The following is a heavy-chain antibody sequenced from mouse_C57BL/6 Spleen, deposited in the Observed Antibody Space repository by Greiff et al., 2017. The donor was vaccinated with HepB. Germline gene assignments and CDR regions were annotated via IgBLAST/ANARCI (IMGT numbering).Heavy chain of an antibody. CDR1: GYAFSSYW. CDR2: IYPGDGDT. V-gene: IGHV1-80*01. Sequence: QVQLKQSGAELVKPGASVKISCKASGYAFSSYWMNWVKQRPGKGLEWIGQIYPGDGDTNYNGKFKGKATLTADKSSSTAYMQLSSLTSEDSAVYFCARDDGYLIMDYWGQGTSVTVSS. J-gene: IGHJ4*01. D-gene: IGHD2-3*01. CDR3: ARDDGYLIMDY.